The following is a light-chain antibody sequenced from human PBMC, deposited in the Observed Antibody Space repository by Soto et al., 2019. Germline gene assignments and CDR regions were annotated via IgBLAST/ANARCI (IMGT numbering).Light chain of an antibody. CDR3: QSYDSSLSGWV. CDR1: XSXXGAGYD. J-gene: IGLJ3*02. Sequence: QSVLTQPPSVSGAPGQRVTISCTGXXSXXGAGYDVHWYQQLPGTAPKLLIYGNSNRPSGVPDRFSGSKSGTSASLAITGLQAEDEADYYCQSYDSSLSGWVFGGGTKLTVL. V-gene: IGLV1-40*01. CDR2: GNS.